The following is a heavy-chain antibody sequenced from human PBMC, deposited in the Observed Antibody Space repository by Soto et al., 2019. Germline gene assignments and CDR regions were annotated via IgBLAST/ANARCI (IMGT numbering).Heavy chain of an antibody. J-gene: IGHJ6*02. V-gene: IGHV1-69*12. Sequence: QVQLVQSGAEVKKPGSSVKVSCKASGGTFSSYAISWVRQAPGQGLEWMGGIIPIFGTANYAQKFQGRVTITADESXXTASMELSSMRSEDTAVYYCARHVPAAGYYYGMDVWGQGTTVTVSS. CDR1: GGTFSSYA. CDR2: IIPIFGTA. D-gene: IGHD2-2*01. CDR3: ARHVPAAGYYYGMDV.